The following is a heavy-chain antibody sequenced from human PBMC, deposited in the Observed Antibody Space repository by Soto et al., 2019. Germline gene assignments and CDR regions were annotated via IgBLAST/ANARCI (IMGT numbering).Heavy chain of an antibody. CDR3: ARHGPIVGATKKYYYYGMDV. J-gene: IGHJ6*02. CDR2: IYYSGST. CDR1: GGTISSSSYY. D-gene: IGHD1-26*01. Sequence: SETLYLTCTVSGGTISSSSYYWGWIRQPPGKGLEWIGSIYYSGSTYYNPSLKSRVTISVDTSKNQFSLKLSSVTAADTAVYYCARHGPIVGATKKYYYYGMDVWGQGTTVTLSS. V-gene: IGHV4-39*01.